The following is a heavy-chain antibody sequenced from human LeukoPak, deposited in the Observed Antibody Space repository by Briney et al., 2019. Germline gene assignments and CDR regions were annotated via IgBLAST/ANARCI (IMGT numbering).Heavy chain of an antibody. CDR3: ARASGYYDSSGYLSA. D-gene: IGHD3-22*01. CDR1: GYTFTSYG. V-gene: IGHV1-18*01. J-gene: IGHJ5*02. CDR2: ISAYNGNT. Sequence: ASVKVSCKASGYTFTSYGISWVRQAPGQGLEWMGWISAYNGNTNYAQKLQGRVTMTTDTSTSTAYMELRSLRSDDTAVYYCARASGYYDSSGYLSAWGQGTLVTVSS.